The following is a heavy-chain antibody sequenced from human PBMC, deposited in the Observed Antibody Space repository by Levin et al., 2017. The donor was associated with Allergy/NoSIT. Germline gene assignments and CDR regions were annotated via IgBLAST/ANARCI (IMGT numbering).Heavy chain of an antibody. D-gene: IGHD3-10*01. CDR1: GFTFSNSE. V-gene: IGHV3-48*03. Sequence: LSLTCAASGFTFSNSEMNWVRQAPGKGLEWLSYISSSGSTIYYADSVKGRCTVSRDNAKNMLYLQMNSLRVEDTAVYYCARGGSDVWGKGTTVTVSS. J-gene: IGHJ6*04. CDR2: ISSSGSTI. CDR3: ARGGSDV.